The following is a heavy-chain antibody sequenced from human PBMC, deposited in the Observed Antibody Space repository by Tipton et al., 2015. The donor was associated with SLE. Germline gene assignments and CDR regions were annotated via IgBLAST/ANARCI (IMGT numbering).Heavy chain of an antibody. J-gene: IGHJ4*02. CDR2: IYYSGST. V-gene: IGHV4-61*01. CDR3: ARDQGGREIDF. CDR1: GDSITSGTYY. Sequence: TLSLTCNVTGDSITSGTYYWTWIRQPPGKGLEWIGYIYYSGSTNYNPSLKSRVTISVDTSKTQFSLKLRSATAADTAVYYCARDQGGREIDFWGQGTLVTVSS. D-gene: IGHD1-26*01.